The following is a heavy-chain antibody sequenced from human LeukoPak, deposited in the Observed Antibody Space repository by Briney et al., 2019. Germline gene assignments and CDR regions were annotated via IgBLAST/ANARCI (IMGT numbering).Heavy chain of an antibody. J-gene: IGHJ4*02. CDR2: IWYDGSNK. D-gene: IGHD4-11*01. CDR1: GFTFSSYG. CDR3: AINTVTTPFDY. Sequence: GGSLRLSCAASGFTFSSYGMHWVRQAPGKGLEWVAVIWYDGSNKYYADSVKGRFTISRDNSKNTLYLQMNSLRAEDTAVYYCAINTVTTPFDYWGQGTLVTVSS. V-gene: IGHV3-33*01.